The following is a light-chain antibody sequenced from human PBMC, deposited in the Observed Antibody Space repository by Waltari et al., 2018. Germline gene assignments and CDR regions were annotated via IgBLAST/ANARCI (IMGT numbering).Light chain of an antibody. CDR1: QSVSSN. CDR2: CAS. V-gene: IGKV3-15*01. J-gene: IGKJ1*01. CDR3: QQYNNWPPWT. Sequence: EVVMTQSPATLSVSPGERATLSCRASQSVSSNLAWYQQKPGQAPRLLIYCASTRATGIPARFSGSGSGIEFTLTISSLQSEDFAVYYCQQYNNWPPWTFGQGTKVEIK.